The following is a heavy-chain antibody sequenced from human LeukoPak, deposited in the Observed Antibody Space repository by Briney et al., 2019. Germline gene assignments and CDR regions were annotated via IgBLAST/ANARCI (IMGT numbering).Heavy chain of an antibody. Sequence: SETLSLTCTVSGGSISSSSYYWGWIRQPPGKGLEWIGSIYYSGSTYYNPSLKSRVTISVDTSKNQFSLKLSSVTAADTAVYYCARVDYVWGSYRYFYFDYWGQGTLVTVSS. CDR3: ARVDYVWGSYRYFYFDY. CDR1: GGSISSSSYY. D-gene: IGHD3-16*02. CDR2: IYYSGST. V-gene: IGHV4-39*07. J-gene: IGHJ4*02.